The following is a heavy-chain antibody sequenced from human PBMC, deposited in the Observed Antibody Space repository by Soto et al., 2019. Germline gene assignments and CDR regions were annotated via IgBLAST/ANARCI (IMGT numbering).Heavy chain of an antibody. Sequence: GGSLRLSCAASGFTFSSYWMSWVRQAPGKGLEWVANIKQDGSEKYYVDSVKGRFTISRDNAKNSLYLQMNSLRAEDTAVYYCARGKYCSGGSCPWYYYYMDVWGKGTTVTVSS. D-gene: IGHD2-15*01. J-gene: IGHJ6*03. V-gene: IGHV3-7*01. CDR3: ARGKYCSGGSCPWYYYYMDV. CDR1: GFTFSSYW. CDR2: IKQDGSEK.